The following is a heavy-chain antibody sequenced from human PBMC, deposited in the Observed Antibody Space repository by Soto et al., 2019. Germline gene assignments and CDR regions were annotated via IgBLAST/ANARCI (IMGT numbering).Heavy chain of an antibody. CDR3: ARGGFRQWLLDY. D-gene: IGHD5-12*01. Sequence: EVQLVESGGGLVQPGGPLRLSCAASGFTFNSYWIHWVRQAPGKGLVWVSRINFDGTTTTYAASVTGRFTISRDNAKNTLYLQMNSLRDEDTAVYYCARGGFRQWLLDYWGQGSLVTVSS. V-gene: IGHV3-74*01. J-gene: IGHJ4*02. CDR1: GFTFNSYW. CDR2: INFDGTTT.